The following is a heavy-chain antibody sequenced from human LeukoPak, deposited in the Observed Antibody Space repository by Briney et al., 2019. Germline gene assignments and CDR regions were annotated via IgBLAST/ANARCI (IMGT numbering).Heavy chain of an antibody. CDR1: GYSLTSYW. J-gene: IGHJ5*02. CDR3: ARLAQGKSSWFDP. V-gene: IGHV5-51*01. Sequence: GESLQISCKGSGYSLTSYWIGWVRQLPGKGLEWMGIIYPGDSDTRYSPSFQGQVTISADKSISTAYLQWSSLKASDTAMYYCARLAQGKSSWFDPWGQGTLVTVSS. CDR2: IYPGDSDT. D-gene: IGHD3-10*01.